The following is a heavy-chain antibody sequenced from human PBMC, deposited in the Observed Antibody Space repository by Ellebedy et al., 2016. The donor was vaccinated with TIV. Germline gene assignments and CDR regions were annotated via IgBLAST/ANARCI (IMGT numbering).Heavy chain of an antibody. CDR1: GYTFTSYY. J-gene: IGHJ4*02. CDR3: ARELTGGVGY. V-gene: IGHV1-46*01. Sequence: ASVKVSXXASGYTFTSYYMHWVRQAPGQGLEWMGIINPSGGSTSYAQKFQGRVTMTRDTSTSTVYMELSSLRSEDTAVYYCARELTGGVGYWGQGTLVTVSS. CDR2: INPSGGST. D-gene: IGHD1-14*01.